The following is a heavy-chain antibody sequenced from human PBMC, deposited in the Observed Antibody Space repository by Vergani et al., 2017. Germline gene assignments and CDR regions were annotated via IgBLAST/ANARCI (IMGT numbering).Heavy chain of an antibody. V-gene: IGHV4-34*01. CDR2: INDSGST. CDR3: AINHLYCSSTSCRPNWFDP. J-gene: IGHJ5*02. CDR1: GGSFSGYY. Sequence: QVQLQQWGAGLLKPSETLSLTCAVYGGSFSGYYWSWIRQPPGKGLEWIGEINDSGSTNYNPSLKSRVTISVDTSKNQFSLKLSSVTAADTAVYYCAINHLYCSSTSCRPNWFDPWGQGTLVTVSS. D-gene: IGHD2-2*01.